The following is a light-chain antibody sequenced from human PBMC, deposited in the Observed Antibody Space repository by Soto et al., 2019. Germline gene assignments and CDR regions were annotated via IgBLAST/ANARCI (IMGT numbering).Light chain of an antibody. V-gene: IGLV1-40*01. CDR1: SSSIGAGHD. CDR2: ANN. CDR3: QSQHSSRSKV. Sequence: QSVLTQPPSVSGAPGQRVTISCTGRSSSIGAGHDVHWYQQFPGTAPKLLIYANNNRPSGVPDRFSGSKSGTSASLAITGLEADHEADYYCQSQHSSRSKVFGGGTKLTVL. J-gene: IGLJ2*01.